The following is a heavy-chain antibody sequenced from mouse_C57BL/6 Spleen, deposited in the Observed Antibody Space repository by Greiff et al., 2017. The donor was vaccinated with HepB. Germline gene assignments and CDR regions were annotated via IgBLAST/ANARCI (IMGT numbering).Heavy chain of an antibody. Sequence: VQLKQSGPELVKPGASVKISCKASGYSFTGYYMHWVKQSHGNILDWIGYIYPYNGVSSYNQKFKGKATLTVDKSSSTAYMELRSLTAEDSAVYDGERRGAYYFDYWGQGTTLTVSS. CDR3: ERRGAYYFDY. CDR1: GYSFTGYY. CDR2: IYPYNGVS. V-gene: IGHV1-31*01. J-gene: IGHJ2*01.